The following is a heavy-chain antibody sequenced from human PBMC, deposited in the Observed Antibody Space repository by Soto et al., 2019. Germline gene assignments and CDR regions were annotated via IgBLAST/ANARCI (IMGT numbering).Heavy chain of an antibody. Sequence: SETLSLTCTVSGGSISSYYWSWIRQPPGKGLEWIGYIYYSGSTNYNPSLKSRVTISVDTSKNQFSLKLSSVTAADTAVYYCARMYYDFWSGYQNFDYWGQGTLVTVS. V-gene: IGHV4-59*01. CDR3: ARMYYDFWSGYQNFDY. D-gene: IGHD3-3*01. J-gene: IGHJ4*02. CDR2: IYYSGST. CDR1: GGSISSYY.